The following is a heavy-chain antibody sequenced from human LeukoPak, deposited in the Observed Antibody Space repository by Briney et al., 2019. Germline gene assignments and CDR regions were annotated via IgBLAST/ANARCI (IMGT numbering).Heavy chain of an antibody. J-gene: IGHJ4*02. CDR2: IYTSGST. V-gene: IGHV4-4*09. CDR3: ARTDYGANSFYFVY. D-gene: IGHD4-23*01. CDR1: GGSFSSHF. Sequence: SETLSLTCNVSGGSFSSHFWSWIRQPPGRGLEWIGYIYTSGSTNYNPSLKSRVTISVDTSKNQSSLKLSSVTAADTAVYYCARTDYGANSFYFVYWGQGTLVTVSS.